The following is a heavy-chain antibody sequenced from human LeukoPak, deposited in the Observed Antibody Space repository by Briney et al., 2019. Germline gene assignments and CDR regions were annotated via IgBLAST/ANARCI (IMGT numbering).Heavy chain of an antibody. D-gene: IGHD6-13*01. Sequence: SETLSLTCTVSGGSISSYYWSWIRQPPGKGLEWIGYIYYSGSTNYNPSLKSRVTISVDTSKDQFSLKLSSVTAADTAVYYCARGAAAGSIYWGQGTLVTVSS. CDR2: IYYSGST. CDR1: GGSISSYY. CDR3: ARGAAAGSIY. J-gene: IGHJ4*02. V-gene: IGHV4-59*01.